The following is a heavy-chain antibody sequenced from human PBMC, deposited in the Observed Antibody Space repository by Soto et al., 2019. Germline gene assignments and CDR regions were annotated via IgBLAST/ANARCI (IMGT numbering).Heavy chain of an antibody. J-gene: IGHJ6*02. CDR2: IYPGDSDT. CDR1: GHSFSSYW. V-gene: IGHV5-51*01. Sequence: EVQLVQSGAEMKKPGESLKISCKASGHSFSSYWIGWVRQMTGKGLEWMGIIYPGDSDTKYSPSLQGQVTISADTSIRTAYLQCTSLKASDSAMYYCARSRRGAYSSGWYSLSGYYNYGIDVWGQGTKVTVSS. CDR3: ARSRRGAYSSGWYSLSGYYNYGIDV. D-gene: IGHD6-19*01.